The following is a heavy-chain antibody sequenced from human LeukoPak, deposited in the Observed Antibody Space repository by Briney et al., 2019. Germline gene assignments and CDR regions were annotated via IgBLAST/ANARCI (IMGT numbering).Heavy chain of an antibody. CDR2: ISGSGGTT. D-gene: IGHD1-14*01. CDR1: GFTFSSYA. Sequence: PGGSLRLSCAASGFTFSSYAMSWVRQAPGKGLEWVSAISGSGGTTNYADSVKGRLTISRDNSKNTLYLQMNSLRAEDTAVYSCATRSRYYFDYWGQGTLLNVSS. J-gene: IGHJ4*02. V-gene: IGHV3-23*01. CDR3: ATRSRYYFDY.